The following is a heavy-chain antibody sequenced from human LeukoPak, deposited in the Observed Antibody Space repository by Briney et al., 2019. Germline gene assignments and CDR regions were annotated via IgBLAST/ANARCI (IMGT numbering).Heavy chain of an antibody. Sequence: WETLSLTCAVYGGSFSGYYWSWIRQPPGKGLEWIGEINHSGRTNYNPSLKRRVTISVDTSKNQFSLKLSSVTAADTAVYYCARARSGWRYWGQGTLVTVSS. D-gene: IGHD6-19*01. J-gene: IGHJ4*02. V-gene: IGHV4-34*01. CDR3: ARARSGWRY. CDR2: INHSGRT. CDR1: GGSFSGYY.